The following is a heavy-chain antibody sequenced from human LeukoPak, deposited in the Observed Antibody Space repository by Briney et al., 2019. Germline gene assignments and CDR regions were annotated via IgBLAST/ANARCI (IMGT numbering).Heavy chain of an antibody. Sequence: SQTLSLTGAISGDSVSSNSAAWNWIRQSPSRGLEWLGRTYYRSKWYNDYAVSVKSRITINPDTSKNQFSLQLNSVTPEDTAVYYCARAMVRGDPGYYYYYMDVWGKGTTVTVSS. CDR1: GDSVSSNSAA. D-gene: IGHD3-10*01. CDR2: TYYRSKWYN. J-gene: IGHJ6*03. CDR3: ARAMVRGDPGYYYYYMDV. V-gene: IGHV6-1*01.